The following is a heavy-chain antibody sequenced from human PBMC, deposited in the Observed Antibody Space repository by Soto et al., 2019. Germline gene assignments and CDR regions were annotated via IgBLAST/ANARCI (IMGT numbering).Heavy chain of an antibody. CDR2: INHSGST. CDR3: ARFGDYHILTGYPPPQARFDP. Sequence: SETLSLTCAVYGGSFSGYYWSWIRQPPGKGLEWIGEINHSGSTNYNPSLKSRVTISVDTSKNQFSLKLSSVTAADTGLYYLARFGDYHILTGYPPPQARFDPWGQGTLVTVSS. CDR1: GGSFSGYY. J-gene: IGHJ5*02. V-gene: IGHV4-34*01. D-gene: IGHD3-9*01.